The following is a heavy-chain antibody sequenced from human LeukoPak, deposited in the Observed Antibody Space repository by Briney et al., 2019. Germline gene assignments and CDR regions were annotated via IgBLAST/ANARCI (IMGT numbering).Heavy chain of an antibody. CDR2: IKEDGTDK. Sequence: GGSLRLSCEASGFTFSTYWMGWVSQALGKRLEWVADIKEDGTDKYSVDSVKGRFIISRDNAKNSLYLQMNSLRAEDKAVYYCARDTYRFFDLWGRGTLVTVSS. CDR1: GFTFSTYW. CDR3: ARDTYRFFDL. V-gene: IGHV3-7*01. J-gene: IGHJ2*01.